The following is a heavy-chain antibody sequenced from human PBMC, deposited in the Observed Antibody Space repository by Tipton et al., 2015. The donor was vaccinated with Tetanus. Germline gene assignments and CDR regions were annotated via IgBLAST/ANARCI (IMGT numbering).Heavy chain of an antibody. V-gene: IGHV3-74*01. D-gene: IGHD5-18*01. CDR3: ARLSANSYGYPQFDY. J-gene: IGHJ4*02. CDR2: INSDGSST. Sequence: SLRLSCAASGFTFSSYWMHWVRQAPGKGLVWVSRINSDGSSTSYADSVKGRFTISRDNAKNTLSLQMNSLRAEDTAVYYCARLSANSYGYPQFDYWGQGTLVTVPS. CDR1: GFTFSSYW.